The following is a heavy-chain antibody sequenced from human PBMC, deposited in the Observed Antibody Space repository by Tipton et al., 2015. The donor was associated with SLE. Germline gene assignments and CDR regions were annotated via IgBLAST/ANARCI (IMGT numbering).Heavy chain of an antibody. D-gene: IGHD1-7*01. V-gene: IGHV4-4*08. J-gene: IGHJ4*02. Sequence: TLSLTCTVSVGSISSYYWSWIRQPPGKGLEWIGYIYTSGSTNYNPSPKSRVTISVDTSKNQFSLKLSSVTAADTAVYYCARGQIGNYGYWGQGTLVTVSS. CDR2: IYTSGST. CDR3: ARGQIGNYGY. CDR1: VGSISSYY.